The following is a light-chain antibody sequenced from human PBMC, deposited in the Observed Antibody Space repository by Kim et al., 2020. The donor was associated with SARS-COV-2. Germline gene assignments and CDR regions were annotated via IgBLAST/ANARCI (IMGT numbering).Light chain of an antibody. CDR2: AAS. CDR3: LQYYTYPLT. Sequence: DIQMTQSPSSLSASVGDRVTITCRASQGINNWLAWYQQKPEKVPKSLIYAASTLQSGVPSRFSGSGSGTDFTLTISSLQPEDFATYFCLQYYTYPLTFGGGTKLEI. CDR1: QGINNW. V-gene: IGKV1D-16*01. J-gene: IGKJ4*01.